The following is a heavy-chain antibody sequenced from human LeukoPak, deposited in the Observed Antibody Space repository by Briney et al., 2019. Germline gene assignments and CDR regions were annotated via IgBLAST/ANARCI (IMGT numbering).Heavy chain of an antibody. Sequence: SETLSLTCTVSGGSISNYYRSWIRQPPGKGLEWIGYIYYSGSTNYNPSLKSRVTISVDTSKNQFSLKLRSVTAADTAVYYCARSGSYGHDAFDIWGQGTMVTVSS. CDR3: ARSGSYGHDAFDI. D-gene: IGHD1-26*01. CDR2: IYYSGST. V-gene: IGHV4-59*08. J-gene: IGHJ3*02. CDR1: GGSISNYY.